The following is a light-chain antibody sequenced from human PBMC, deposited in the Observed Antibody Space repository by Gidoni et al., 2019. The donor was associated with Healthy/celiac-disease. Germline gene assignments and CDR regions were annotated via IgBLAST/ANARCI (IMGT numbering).Light chain of an antibody. CDR3: QQYGSSPQT. V-gene: IGKV3-20*01. Sequence: EIVLTQSPGTLSLSPGERATLSCRASQSVSSSYLAWYQQKPGQAPRLLIYGASSRATGLPDRFSGSGSGKDFTLTISRLEPEDFAVYYCQQYGSSPQTFGQGTKLEIK. CDR1: QSVSSSY. J-gene: IGKJ2*01. CDR2: GAS.